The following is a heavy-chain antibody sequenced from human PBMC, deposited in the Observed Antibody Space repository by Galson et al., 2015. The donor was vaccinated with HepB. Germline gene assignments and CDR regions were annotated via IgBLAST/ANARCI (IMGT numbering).Heavy chain of an antibody. CDR3: AKGSGETRYYFDT. CDR1: GLSFSHYA. V-gene: IGHV3-23*01. J-gene: IGHJ4*02. CDR2: ISGSGGWT. Sequence: SLRLSCAGSGLSFSHYAMCWVRLVPGEGLEWIAAISGSGGWTYYADSAKDRFTISRDSSKSTLFLQVNSLGAEDTAIYYCAKGSGETRYYFDTWGQGTLVTVSS. D-gene: IGHD2-15*01.